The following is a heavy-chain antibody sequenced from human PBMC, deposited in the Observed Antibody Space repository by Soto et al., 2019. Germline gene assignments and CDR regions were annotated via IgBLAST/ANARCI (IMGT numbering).Heavy chain of an antibody. D-gene: IGHD6-13*01. CDR2: ISGSGDST. CDR1: GLTFSNYA. J-gene: IGHJ4*02. Sequence: EVHLLESGGGLVQPGGSLRLSCAASGLTFSNYAMSWVRQAPGKGLEWVSDISGSGDSTYYADSVKGLFTISRDNSKNTLYLQMNSLRAEDTAIYYCSKDLGYTSSAGDYWGQGTLVTVSS. CDR3: SKDLGYTSSAGDY. V-gene: IGHV3-23*01.